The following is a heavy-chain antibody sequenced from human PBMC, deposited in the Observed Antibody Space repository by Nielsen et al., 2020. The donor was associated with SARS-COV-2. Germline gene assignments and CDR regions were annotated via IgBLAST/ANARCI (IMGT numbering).Heavy chain of an antibody. CDR3: ARAPGYSSGPPRNWFDP. CDR2: IIPIFGTA. J-gene: IGHJ5*02. V-gene: IGHV1-69*06. D-gene: IGHD3-22*01. Sequence: SVKVSCKASGGTFSSYAISWVRQAPGQGLEWMGGIIPIFGTANYAQKFQGRVTITADKSTSTAYMELSSLRSEDTAVYYCARAPGYSSGPPRNWFDPWGQGTLVTVSS. CDR1: GGTFSSYA.